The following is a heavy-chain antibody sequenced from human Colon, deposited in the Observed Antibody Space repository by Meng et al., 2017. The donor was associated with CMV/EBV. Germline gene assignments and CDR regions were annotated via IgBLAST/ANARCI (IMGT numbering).Heavy chain of an antibody. V-gene: IGHV1-69*05. J-gene: IGHJ4*02. CDR3: ARGRSGSNWNYDG. D-gene: IGHD1-7*01. CDR2: IIPIFGTA. Sequence: SVKVSCKASGGTFSSYAISWVRQAPGQGLEWMGGIIPIFGTANYAQKFQGRVTITTDESTSTAYMELSSLRSEDTAVYYCARGRSGSNWNYDGWGQGTLVTVSS. CDR1: GGTFSSYA.